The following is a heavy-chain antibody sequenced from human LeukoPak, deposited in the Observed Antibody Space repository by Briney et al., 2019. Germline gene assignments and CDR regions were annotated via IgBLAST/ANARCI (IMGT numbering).Heavy chain of an antibody. CDR1: GGSFGDYY. CDR2: INHSGST. J-gene: IGHJ4*02. D-gene: IGHD3-10*01. CDR3: ARGAHYYGSGSPIDY. Sequence: SETLSLTCAVYGGSFGDYYWSWLRQPPGKGLEWIGEINHSGSTNYNPSLKSRVTISVDTSKNQFSLKLSSVTAADTAVYYCARGAHYYGSGSPIDYWGRGTLVTVSS. V-gene: IGHV4-34*01.